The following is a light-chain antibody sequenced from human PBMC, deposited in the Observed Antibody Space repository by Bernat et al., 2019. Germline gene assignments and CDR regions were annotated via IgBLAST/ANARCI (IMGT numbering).Light chain of an antibody. CDR2: DNN. CDR3: GTWDTTRSPEGV. J-gene: IGLJ1*01. V-gene: IGLV1-51*01. Sequence: QPVLTQPPSVSAAPGQRVTIPCSGRISNIGNNYVSWYQQLPGTAPKLLIYDNNKRPSGIPDRFSGSKSGTSATLDINELQTGDEADYYCGTWDTTRSPEGVFGTGTKVTVL. CDR1: ISNIGNNY.